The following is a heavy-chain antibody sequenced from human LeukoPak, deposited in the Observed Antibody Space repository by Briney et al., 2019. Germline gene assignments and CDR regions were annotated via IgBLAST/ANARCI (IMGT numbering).Heavy chain of an antibody. D-gene: IGHD3-3*01. CDR3: ARGGVRFLEWLSINWFDP. Sequence: SKTLSLTCAVYGGSFSGYYWSWIRQPPGKGLEWIGEINHSGSTNYNPSLKSRVTISVDTSKNQFSLKLSSVTAADTAVYYCARGGVRFLEWLSINWFDPWGQGTLVTVSS. CDR2: INHSGST. CDR1: GGSFSGYY. J-gene: IGHJ5*02. V-gene: IGHV4-34*01.